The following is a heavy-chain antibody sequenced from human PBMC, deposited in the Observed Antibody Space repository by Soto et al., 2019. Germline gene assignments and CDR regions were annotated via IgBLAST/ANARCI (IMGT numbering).Heavy chain of an antibody. CDR1: GLTFSSYA. CDR2: ISGSGGST. Sequence: EVQLLESGGGLVQPGGSLRLSCAASGLTFSSYAMSWVRQAPGKGLEWVSAISGSGGSTYYADSVKGRFTISRDNSKNTLYLQMNSLRAEDTAVYYCAKIGPITMIVVAKEGGGLFYFDYWGQGTLVTVSS. D-gene: IGHD3-22*01. CDR3: AKIGPITMIVVAKEGGGLFYFDY. V-gene: IGHV3-23*01. J-gene: IGHJ4*02.